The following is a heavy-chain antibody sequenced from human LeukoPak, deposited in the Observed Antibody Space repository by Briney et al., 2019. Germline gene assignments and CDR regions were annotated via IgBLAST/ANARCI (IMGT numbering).Heavy chain of an antibody. J-gene: IGHJ3*02. CDR1: GFIFSAHY. D-gene: IGHD1-26*01. Sequence: GGSLRPSCAVSGFIFSAHYIDWVRQAPGKGLEWVGRSGNEASSYTTEYAASVKGRFTTSRDDSKNSLYLQMNSLKTEDTALYYCTRGYSGVGIYAFDIWGQGTMVTVSS. CDR3: TRGYSGVGIYAFDI. CDR2: SGNEASSYTT. V-gene: IGHV3-72*01.